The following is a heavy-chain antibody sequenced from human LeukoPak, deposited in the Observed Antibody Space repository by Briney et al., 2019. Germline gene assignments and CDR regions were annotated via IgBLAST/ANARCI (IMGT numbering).Heavy chain of an antibody. CDR1: GFTFSSYA. V-gene: IGHV3-23*01. CDR2: ISGSGGST. Sequence: GGSLRLSCAASGFTFSSYAMSWVRQAPGKGLEWVSAISGSGGSTYYADSVKGRFTISRDNSKNTLYLQMNSLRAEDTAVYYCAKDRGYCSGGSCYSGYYDYYMDVWGKGTTVTVSS. D-gene: IGHD2-15*01. J-gene: IGHJ6*03. CDR3: AKDRGYCSGGSCYSGYYDYYMDV.